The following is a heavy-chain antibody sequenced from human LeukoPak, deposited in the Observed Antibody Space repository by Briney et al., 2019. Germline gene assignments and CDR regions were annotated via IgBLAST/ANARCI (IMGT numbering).Heavy chain of an antibody. CDR2: IYPGDSET. V-gene: IGHV5-51*01. D-gene: IGHD5-18*01. J-gene: IGHJ4*02. CDR1: GDSFSNYW. CDR3: ARQTAMGRSGDY. Sequence: GESLRISCKGTGDSFSNYWIGWVRQMPGKGLEWMGIIYPGDSETRYTPSFQGQVTISVDKSLTTAYLQWNSLKASDTAMYYCARQTAMGRSGDYWGQGTLVTVSS.